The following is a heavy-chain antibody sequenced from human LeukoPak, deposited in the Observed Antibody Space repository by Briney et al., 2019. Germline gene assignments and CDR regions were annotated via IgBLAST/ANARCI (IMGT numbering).Heavy chain of an antibody. CDR2: ISYDGSNK. V-gene: IGHV3-30*18. Sequence: PGGSLRLSCAASGFTFSSYGMHWVRQAPGNGLEWVAVISYDGSNKYYADSVKGRFTISRDNSKNTLYLQMTSLRAEDTAVYYCAKHWTGYYDFWTGYEEGDYWGQGTLVTVSS. J-gene: IGHJ4*02. D-gene: IGHD3-3*01. CDR1: GFTFSSYG. CDR3: AKHWTGYYDFWTGYEEGDY.